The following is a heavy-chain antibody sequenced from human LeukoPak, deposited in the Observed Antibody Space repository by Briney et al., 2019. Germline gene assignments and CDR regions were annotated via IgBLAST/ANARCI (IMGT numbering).Heavy chain of an antibody. J-gene: IGHJ6*03. CDR3: ARGSDSSSWYPISRSSYYCYYYMDV. D-gene: IGHD6-13*01. V-gene: IGHV1-8*01. CDR1: GYTFTSYD. CDR2: MNPNSGNT. Sequence: ASVKVSCKASGYTFTSYDINWVRQATGQGLEWMGWMNPNSGNTGYAQKFQGRVTMTRNTSISTAYMELSSLRSEDTAVYYCARGSDSSSWYPISRSSYYCYYYMDVWGKGTTVTVSS.